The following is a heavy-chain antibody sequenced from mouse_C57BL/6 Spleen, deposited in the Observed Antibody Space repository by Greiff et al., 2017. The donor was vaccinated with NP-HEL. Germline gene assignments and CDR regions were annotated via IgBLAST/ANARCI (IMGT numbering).Heavy chain of an antibody. CDR1: GYTFTSYW. Sequence: VQLQQSGAELVKPGASVKMSCKASGYTFTSYWITWVKQRPGQGLEWIGDIYPGSGSTNYNEKVKSKATLTVDTSSSTAYMQLSSLTSEDSAVYYWARDDGFRGYAMDYWGQRTSVTVAS. J-gene: IGHJ4*01. CDR2: IYPGSGST. V-gene: IGHV1-55*01. CDR3: ARDDGFRGYAMDY. D-gene: IGHD2-3*01.